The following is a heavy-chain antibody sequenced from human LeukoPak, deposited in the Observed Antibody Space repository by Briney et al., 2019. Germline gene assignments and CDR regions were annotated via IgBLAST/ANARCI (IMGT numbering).Heavy chain of an antibody. D-gene: IGHD3-3*01. J-gene: IGHJ6*02. CDR2: ISGSGGST. Sequence: GGSLRLSCAASGFTFSSYAMSWVRQAPGKGLEWVSAISGSGGSTYYADSVKGRFTISRDNSKNTLYLQMNSLRAEDTAVYYCAKALTIPYYYGMDVWGQGTTVTVSS. CDR1: GFTFSSYA. CDR3: AKALTIPYYYGMDV. V-gene: IGHV3-23*01.